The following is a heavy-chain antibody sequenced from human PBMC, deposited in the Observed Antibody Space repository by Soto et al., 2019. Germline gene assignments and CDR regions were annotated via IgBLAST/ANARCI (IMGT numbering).Heavy chain of an antibody. V-gene: IGHV1-2*02. CDR1: GYTFTGYY. CDR3: ARDPDSSGWTRVLNY. Sequence: SVKVSCKASGYTFTGYYMHWVRQAPGQGLEWMGWINPNSGGTNYAQKFQGRVTMTRDTSISTAYMELSRLRSDDTAVYYCARDPDSSGWTRVLNYWGQGTLVTVSS. J-gene: IGHJ4*02. D-gene: IGHD6-19*01. CDR2: INPNSGGT.